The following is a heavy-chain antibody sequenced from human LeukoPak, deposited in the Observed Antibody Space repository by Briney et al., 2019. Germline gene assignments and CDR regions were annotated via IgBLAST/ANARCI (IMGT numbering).Heavy chain of an antibody. CDR2: ITSSGTTI. CDR3: ARDPLALLAAIPGAFDC. D-gene: IGHD2-2*01. Sequence: PGGSLRLSCAASGFFFDDYDMHWGRQHPGKGLEWLSYITSSGTTIYYADSVKGRFTISRDNAKNSLYLQMNGLRAEDTAVYYCARDPLALLAAIPGAFDCWGQGRLVTVCS. J-gene: IGHJ4*02. V-gene: IGHV3-48*03. CDR1: GFFFDDYD.